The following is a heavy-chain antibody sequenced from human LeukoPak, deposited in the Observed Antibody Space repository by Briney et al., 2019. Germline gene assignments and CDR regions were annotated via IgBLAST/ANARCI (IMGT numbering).Heavy chain of an antibody. Sequence: GGPLRLSYAASGFTFSNYNMNWVRQTPGKGLEWVSSITRGSIYTFYADSVKGRFTISRDNAKNSLSLQMNSLRAEDTAVYYCARDPYNGSYGDDYYYYMDVWGEGTTVTIS. D-gene: IGHD1-26*01. CDR3: ARDPYNGSYGDDYYYYMDV. J-gene: IGHJ6*03. CDR1: GFTFSNYN. CDR2: ITRGSIYT. V-gene: IGHV3-21*01.